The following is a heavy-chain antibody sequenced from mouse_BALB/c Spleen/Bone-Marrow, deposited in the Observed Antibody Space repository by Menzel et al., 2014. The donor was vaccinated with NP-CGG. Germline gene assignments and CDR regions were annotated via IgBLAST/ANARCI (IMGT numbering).Heavy chain of an antibody. J-gene: IGHJ4*01. CDR1: GYTFTSYV. V-gene: IGHV1-14*01. CDR2: INPYNDGT. Sequence: VQLQQPGPELVKPGASVKMSCKASGYTFTSYVMHWVKQKPGQGLEWIGYINPYNDGTKHNEKFKGKATLTSDKSSSTAYIELSSLTSENATVYYCASSFGVYYAMDYWGQGTSVTVSS. CDR3: ASSFGVYYAMDY.